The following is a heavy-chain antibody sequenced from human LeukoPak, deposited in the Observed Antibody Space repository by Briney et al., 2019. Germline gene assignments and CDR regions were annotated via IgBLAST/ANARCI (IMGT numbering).Heavy chain of an antibody. J-gene: IGHJ5*02. V-gene: IGHV3-30*04. Sequence: GRSLRLSCAASGFTFSNYAMHWVRQAPGKGLEWVAVISYEGTNKYYADSVKGRFTISRDSSKNTLYLQMNSLRAEDTAMYYCARGSRYISTWSRNHWFDPWGQGTLVTVSS. CDR2: ISYEGTNK. CDR3: ARGSRYISTWSRNHWFDP. D-gene: IGHD6-13*01. CDR1: GFTFSNYA.